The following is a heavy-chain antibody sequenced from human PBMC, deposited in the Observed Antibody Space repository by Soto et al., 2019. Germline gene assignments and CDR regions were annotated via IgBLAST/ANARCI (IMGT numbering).Heavy chain of an antibody. D-gene: IGHD4-17*01. V-gene: IGHV4-59*01. CDR1: GGSIRNYY. Sequence: SETLSLTCTVSGGSIRNYYWSWIRQPPGKGLEWIGYIYYTGTTYYSPSLQSRVTISVDTSKNQFSLKLTSVTAADTAVYYCARDVRITLTRGGYYYYAMDVWGQGTAVTVSS. CDR3: ARDVRITLTRGGYYYYAMDV. J-gene: IGHJ6*02. CDR2: IYYTGTT.